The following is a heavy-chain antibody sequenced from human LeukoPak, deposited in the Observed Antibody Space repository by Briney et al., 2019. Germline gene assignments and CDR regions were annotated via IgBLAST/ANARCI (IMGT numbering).Heavy chain of an antibody. V-gene: IGHV4-34*01. CDR2: INHSGST. CDR3: MGYSTTVSRIDY. J-gene: IGHJ4*02. D-gene: IGHD4-11*01. Sequence: SETLSLTCAVYGGSFSGYYWSWIRQPPGKGLEWIGEINHSGSTNYNPSLKSRVTISVDTSKNQFSLKLNSVTAADTAVYYCMGYSTTVSRIDYWGQGTLVTVSS. CDR1: GGSFSGYY.